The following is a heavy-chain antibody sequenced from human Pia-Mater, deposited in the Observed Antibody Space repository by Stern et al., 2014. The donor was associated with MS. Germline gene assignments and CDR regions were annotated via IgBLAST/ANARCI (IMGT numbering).Heavy chain of an antibody. V-gene: IGHV1-58*01. J-gene: IGHJ3*02. CDR3: AAEPMYYSDSVGAFDI. Sequence: QLVQSGPEVKKPGTSVKVSCKASGFTFTSSAVQWVRQAPGQRLEWIGWIVVGSGNTNYAQKFQERVTITRDMSTSTAYMELSSLRPEDTAVYYCAAEPMYYSDSVGAFDIWGQGTMVTVSS. D-gene: IGHD3-22*01. CDR2: IVVGSGNT. CDR1: GFTFTSSA.